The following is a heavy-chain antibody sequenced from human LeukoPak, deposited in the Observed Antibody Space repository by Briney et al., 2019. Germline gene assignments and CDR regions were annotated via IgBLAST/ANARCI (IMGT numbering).Heavy chain of an antibody. CDR1: GFTFSNAW. D-gene: IGHD4-17*01. CDR2: IKSKTDGGTT. J-gene: IGHJ3*02. CDR3: TTDRGRGGYGDHKDAFDI. Sequence: PGGSRRLSCAASGFTFSNAWMSWVRQAPGKGLEWVGRIKSKTDGGTTDYAAPVKGRFTISRDDSKNTLYLQMNSLKTEDTAVYYCTTDRGRGGYGDHKDAFDIWGQGTMVTVSS. V-gene: IGHV3-15*01.